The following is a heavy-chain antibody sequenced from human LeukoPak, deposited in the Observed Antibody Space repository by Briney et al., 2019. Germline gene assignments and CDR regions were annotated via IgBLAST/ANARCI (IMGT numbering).Heavy chain of an antibody. D-gene: IGHD3-22*01. Sequence: GGSLRLSCAASGFTFSSYSMNWVRQAPGKGLERISHISSGSGTTIYYADSVKGRFTISRDNAKNSVYLQMNSLRDEDTAVYYCAKIGIAVLTTGDWGQGTLVTVSS. V-gene: IGHV3-48*02. CDR3: AKIGIAVLTTGD. CDR2: ISSGSGTTI. J-gene: IGHJ4*02. CDR1: GFTFSSYS.